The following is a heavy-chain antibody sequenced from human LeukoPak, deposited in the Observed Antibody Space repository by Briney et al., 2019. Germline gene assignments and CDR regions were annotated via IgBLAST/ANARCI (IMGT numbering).Heavy chain of an antibody. Sequence: GGSLRLSCAVSGFTFSDYYMSWLRQAPGKGLEWVSYISTTSSYTNYADSVKGRFTISRDNAKNSLFLQMNSLRAEDTAVYYCARDGERALDIWGQGTMVTVSS. CDR2: ISTTSSYT. V-gene: IGHV3-11*05. CDR3: ARDGERALDI. D-gene: IGHD1-26*01. CDR1: GFTFSDYY. J-gene: IGHJ3*02.